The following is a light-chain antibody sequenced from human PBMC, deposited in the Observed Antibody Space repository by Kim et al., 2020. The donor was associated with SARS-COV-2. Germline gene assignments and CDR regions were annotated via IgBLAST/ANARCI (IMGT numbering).Light chain of an antibody. J-gene: IGKJ2*01. CDR3: QQYEHLPYT. Sequence: IRNYLNWFQKKPGKAPKLLIYDASNLEAGVPSRFSGSGAGSHFTFTISSLQSEDIATYYCQQYEHLPYTFGQRTKLEI. V-gene: IGKV1-33*01. CDR2: DAS. CDR1: IRNY.